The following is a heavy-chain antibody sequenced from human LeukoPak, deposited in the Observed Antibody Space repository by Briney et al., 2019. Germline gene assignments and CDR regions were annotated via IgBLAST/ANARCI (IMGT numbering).Heavy chain of an antibody. CDR3: AKAYSSSFGPPFDY. CDR1: GFTFSSYW. V-gene: IGHV3-7*03. J-gene: IGHJ4*02. CDR2: IKQDGSEK. D-gene: IGHD6-6*01. Sequence: GGSLRLSCAASGFTFSSYWMSWVRQAPGKGLEWVANIKQDGSEKYYVDSVKGRFTISRDNAKNSLYLQMNSLRAEDMALYYCAKAYSSSFGPPFDYWGQGTLVTVSS.